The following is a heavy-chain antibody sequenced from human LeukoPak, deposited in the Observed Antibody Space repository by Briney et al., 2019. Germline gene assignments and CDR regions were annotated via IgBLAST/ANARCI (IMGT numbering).Heavy chain of an antibody. J-gene: IGHJ6*03. CDR1: GGAFSNYF. V-gene: IGHV4-34*01. D-gene: IGHD4-17*01. CDR2: INDSGST. CDR3: ARGGMTTVPDHPTDYYYMDV. Sequence: SETLSLTCAVSGGAFSNYFWTWIRQPPGKGLEWIAEINDSGSTNSNSSLRSRVAISLDTSKNQFSLRLTSVTAADTAVYYCARGGMTTVPDHPTDYYYMDVWGKGTTVTVSS.